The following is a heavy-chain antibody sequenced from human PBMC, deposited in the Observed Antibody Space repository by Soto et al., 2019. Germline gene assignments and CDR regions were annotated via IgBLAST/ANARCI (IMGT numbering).Heavy chain of an antibody. J-gene: IGHJ5*02. CDR1: GYTFTSYD. Sequence: QVQLVQSGAEVKKPGASVKVSCKASGYTFTSYDINWVRQATGQGLEWMGWMNPNSGNTGYAQKFQGRVTMTRNTSISTAYMELSSLRSEDTAVYYCARGYDDFWSGHGAFDPWGQGPLVTVCS. D-gene: IGHD3-3*01. V-gene: IGHV1-8*01. CDR2: MNPNSGNT. CDR3: ARGYDDFWSGHGAFDP.